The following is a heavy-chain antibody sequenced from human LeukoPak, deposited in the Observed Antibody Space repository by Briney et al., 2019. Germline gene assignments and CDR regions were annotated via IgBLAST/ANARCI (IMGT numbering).Heavy chain of an antibody. CDR3: HSSGWYPTVGPVDY. CDR2: ISYDGSNK. CDR1: GFTFSSYG. V-gene: IGHV3-30*03. D-gene: IGHD6-19*01. J-gene: IGHJ4*02. Sequence: GRSLRLSCAASGFTFSSYGMHWVRQAPGKGLEWVAVISYDGSNKYYADSVKGRFTISRDNSKNTLYLQTNSLRAEDTAVYYCHSSGWYPTVGPVDYWGQGTLVTVSS.